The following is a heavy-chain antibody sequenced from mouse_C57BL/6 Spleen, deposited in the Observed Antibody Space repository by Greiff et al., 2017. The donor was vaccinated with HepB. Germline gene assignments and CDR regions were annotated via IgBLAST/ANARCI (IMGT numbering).Heavy chain of an antibody. CDR3: ARSNFSWYFDV. Sequence: QVQLKEPGAELVMPGASVKLSCKASGYTFTSYWMHWVKQRPGQGLEWIGEIDPSDSYTNYNQKFKGKSTLTVDKSSSTAYMQLSSLTSEDSAVYYCARSNFSWYFDVWGTGTTVTVSS. CDR2: IDPSDSYT. J-gene: IGHJ1*03. V-gene: IGHV1-69*01. D-gene: IGHD4-1*01. CDR1: GYTFTSYW.